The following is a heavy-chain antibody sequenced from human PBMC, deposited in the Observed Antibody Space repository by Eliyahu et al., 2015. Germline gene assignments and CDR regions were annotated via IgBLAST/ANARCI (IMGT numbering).Heavy chain of an antibody. Sequence: EVQLLESGGGLVQPGGSLRLSCAASGFTFSXYAMXWVRQAPGKGLEWVSAISGSGGSTYYADSVKGRFTISRDNSKNTLYLQMNSLRAEDTAVYYCAKYLRFLEWLGYYFDYWGQGTLVTVSS. CDR1: GFTFSXYA. CDR3: AKYLRFLEWLGYYFDY. V-gene: IGHV3-23*01. J-gene: IGHJ4*02. D-gene: IGHD3-3*01. CDR2: ISGSGGST.